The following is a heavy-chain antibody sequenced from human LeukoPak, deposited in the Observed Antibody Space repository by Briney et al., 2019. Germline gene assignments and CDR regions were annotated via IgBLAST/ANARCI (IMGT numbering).Heavy chain of an antibody. J-gene: IGHJ4*02. CDR2: IIPILGIA. Sequence: ASVKVSCKASGGTFSSYAISWVRQAPGQGLEWMGRIIPILGIANYAQKFQGRVTITADKSTSTAYMELSSPRSEDTAVYYCARDPSGSYLGAFDYWGQGTLVTVSS. CDR1: GGTFSSYA. CDR3: ARDPSGSYLGAFDY. D-gene: IGHD1-26*01. V-gene: IGHV1-69*04.